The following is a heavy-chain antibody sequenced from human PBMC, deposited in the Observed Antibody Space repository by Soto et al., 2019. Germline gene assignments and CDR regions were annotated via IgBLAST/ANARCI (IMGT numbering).Heavy chain of an antibody. J-gene: IGHJ5*02. V-gene: IGHV3-23*01. CDR2: ISGSGGST. CDR3: AKDRGSGSTRWYNGWFDP. D-gene: IGHD2-2*02. Sequence: PGGSLRLSCAASGFTFSSYAMSWVRQAPGKGLEWVSTISGSGGSTYDADSVKGRFTISRDNSKNTLYLQMNSLRAEDTAVYYCAKDRGSGSTRWYNGWFDPWGQGTLVTVSS. CDR1: GFTFSSYA.